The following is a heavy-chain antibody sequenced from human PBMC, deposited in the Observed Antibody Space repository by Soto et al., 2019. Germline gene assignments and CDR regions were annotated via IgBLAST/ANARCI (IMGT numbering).Heavy chain of an antibody. CDR3: ARDGRAFSIFGETMDV. J-gene: IGHJ6*02. CDR1: GYTFTNYA. CDR2: ISAYSGDT. Sequence: VQLLQSGGEVRKPGASVKVSCKTSGYTFTNYAINWVRQAPGQGLQWMGWISAYSGDTKYAQRFQDRLTVTTDPSTTTAYMELRSLRSDDTAVYYCARDGRAFSIFGETMDVWGQGNTVTVSS. V-gene: IGHV1-18*01. D-gene: IGHD3-3*01.